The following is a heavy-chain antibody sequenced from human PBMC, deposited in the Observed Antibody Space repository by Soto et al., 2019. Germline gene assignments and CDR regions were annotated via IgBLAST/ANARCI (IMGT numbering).Heavy chain of an antibody. CDR3: ARGGDFLGSGSYLEDHFDV. CDR2: IKQDGSEK. Sequence: GGSLRLSCAASGFTFTTYWMSWVRQAPGKGLEWVGNIKQDGSEKYYVDSVKGRFTISRDNAENSLYLQMNSLRAADTAVYYCARGGDFLGSGSYLEDHFDVWGKGTTVTVSS. V-gene: IGHV3-7*04. J-gene: IGHJ6*04. D-gene: IGHD3-10*01. CDR1: GFTFTTYW.